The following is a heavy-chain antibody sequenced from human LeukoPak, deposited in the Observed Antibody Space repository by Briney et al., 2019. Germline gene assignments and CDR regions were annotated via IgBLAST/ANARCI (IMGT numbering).Heavy chain of an antibody. J-gene: IGHJ4*02. Sequence: SVKVSCKASGGTFSSYAISWVRQAPGQGLEWMGGIIPIFGTANYAQKFQGRVTITADKSTSTAYMELSSLRSEDTAVYYCATKTTGLLGFDYWGQGTLVTVSS. CDR2: IIPIFGTA. CDR3: ATKTTGLLGFDY. V-gene: IGHV1-69*06. CDR1: GGTFSSYA. D-gene: IGHD4-17*01.